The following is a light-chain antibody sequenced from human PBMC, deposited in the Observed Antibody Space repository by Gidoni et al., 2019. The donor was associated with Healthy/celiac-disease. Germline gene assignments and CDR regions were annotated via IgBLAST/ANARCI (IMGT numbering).Light chain of an antibody. Sequence: VFTPSPATLSLSPGERATLSCRASQSVSSYLAWYQQKPGQAPRLLIYDASNRATGIPARFSGSGSGTDFTLTISSLEPEDFAVYYCQQRSNWPLTFXGXTKVEIK. CDR3: QQRSNWPLT. V-gene: IGKV3-11*01. CDR2: DAS. CDR1: QSVSSY. J-gene: IGKJ4*01.